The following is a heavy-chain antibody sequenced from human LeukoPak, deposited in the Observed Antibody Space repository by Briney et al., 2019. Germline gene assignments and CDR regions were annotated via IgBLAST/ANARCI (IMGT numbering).Heavy chain of an antibody. D-gene: IGHD5-24*01. J-gene: IGHJ4*02. CDR3: ATGDGYNSYYFNQ. CDR1: GGSINSGDYY. V-gene: IGHV4-39*07. Sequence: SETLSLTCTASGGSINSGDYYWGWIRQPPGKGLEWVGSFYWSGNTYYNPSLKSRVTVLVDKSKNVFSLKLNSVTAADTALYYCATGDGYNSYYFNQWGQGILVTVSS. CDR2: FYWSGNT.